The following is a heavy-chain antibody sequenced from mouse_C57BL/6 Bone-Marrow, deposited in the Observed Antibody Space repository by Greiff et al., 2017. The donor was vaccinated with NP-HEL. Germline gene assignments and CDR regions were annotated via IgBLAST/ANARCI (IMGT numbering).Heavy chain of an antibody. Sequence: VKLQQSGAELARPGASVKLSCKASGYTFTSYGISWVKQRTGQGLEWIGEIYPRSGNTYYNEKFKGKATLTADKSSSTAYMQLRSLTSEDSAVDFCARLPVITTVVPWGQGTTLTVSS. CDR1: GYTFTSYG. CDR3: ARLPVITTVVP. V-gene: IGHV1-81*01. CDR2: IYPRSGNT. J-gene: IGHJ2*01. D-gene: IGHD1-1*01.